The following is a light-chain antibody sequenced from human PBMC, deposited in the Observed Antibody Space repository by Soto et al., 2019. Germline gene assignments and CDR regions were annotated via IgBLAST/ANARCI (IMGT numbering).Light chain of an antibody. J-gene: IGKJ1*01. CDR2: LGS. CDR1: QSLLHSNGYNY. Sequence: DIVMTQSPLSLPVTPGEPASISCRSSQSLLHSNGYNYLDWYLQKPGQSPQLLIYLGSTRTSGVPDRFSGSRSGTDFTLKISRVEAEEVGVYYCMQALQTPKTFGQGNKVEIK. CDR3: MQALQTPKT. V-gene: IGKV2-28*01.